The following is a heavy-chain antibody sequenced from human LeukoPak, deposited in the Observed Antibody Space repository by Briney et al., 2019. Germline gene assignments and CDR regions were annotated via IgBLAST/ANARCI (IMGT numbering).Heavy chain of an antibody. CDR1: GGSFSGYY. CDR3: ARSLPTEYSSGWYTFDY. J-gene: IGHJ4*02. V-gene: IGHV4-34*01. CDR2: INHSGST. Sequence: SETLSLTCAVYGGSFSGYYWSWIRQPPGKGLEWIGEINHSGSTYYNPSLKSRVTISVDTSKNQFSLKLSSVTAADTAVYYCARSLPTEYSSGWYTFDYWGQGTLVTVSS. D-gene: IGHD6-19*01.